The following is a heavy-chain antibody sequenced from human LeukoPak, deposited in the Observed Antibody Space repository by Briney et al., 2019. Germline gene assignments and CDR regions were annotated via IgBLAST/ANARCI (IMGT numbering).Heavy chain of an antibody. D-gene: IGHD4-17*01. CDR1: GFTFSTSW. Sequence: GESLRLSCAASGFTFSTSWMNWVRQAPGKGLEWVAMITQEESERYYVDSVKGRFIISRDNVKSSLYLQMNSLRAEDTAVYYCARDTGDYVSFDYWGQGTLVTVSS. CDR3: ARDTGDYVSFDY. J-gene: IGHJ4*02. CDR2: ITQEESER. V-gene: IGHV3-7*01.